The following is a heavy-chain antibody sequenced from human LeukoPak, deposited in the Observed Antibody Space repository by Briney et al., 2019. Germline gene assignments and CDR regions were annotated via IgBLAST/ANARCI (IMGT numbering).Heavy chain of an antibody. Sequence: GGSLRLSCAASGFTFSSSAMSWVRQAPGKGLEWVSAISGGGDDTSYADSARGRFTVSGDNSKNTLYLQMNSLRAEDTAVYYCAKDSRESSGHFPYYYYYHYGLDVWGQGTTVTVSS. V-gene: IGHV3-23*01. J-gene: IGHJ6*02. CDR2: ISGGGDDT. CDR3: AKDSRESSGHFPYYYYYHYGLDV. D-gene: IGHD3-22*01. CDR1: GFTFSSSA.